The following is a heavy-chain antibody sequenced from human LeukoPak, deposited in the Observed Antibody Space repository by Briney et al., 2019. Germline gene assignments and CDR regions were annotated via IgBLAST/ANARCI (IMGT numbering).Heavy chain of an antibody. J-gene: IGHJ4*02. CDR3: ARSGSYHPFDD. D-gene: IGHD1-26*01. V-gene: IGHV3-72*01. Sequence: GGSLRLSCAASGFTFTSYAMSWVRQAPGKGLEWVGRIRNKANSYTTEYAASVKGRFTISRDDSKNSLYLQMNSLKTEDTALYYCARSGSYHPFDDWGQGTLVTVSS. CDR1: GFTFTSYA. CDR2: IRNKANSYTT.